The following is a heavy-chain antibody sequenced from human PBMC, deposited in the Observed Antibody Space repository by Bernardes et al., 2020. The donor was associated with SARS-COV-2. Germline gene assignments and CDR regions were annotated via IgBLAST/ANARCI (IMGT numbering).Heavy chain of an antibody. Sequence: GSLRLSCAASGFTFSNYGMHWVRQAPGKGLEWVAIISYDGSNKNYADSVKGRFTISRDNSKNTLYLQMNSLRAEDTAVYYCAKPYSGSQWGQGTLVTVSS. CDR1: GFTFSNYG. D-gene: IGHD1-26*01. J-gene: IGHJ4*02. V-gene: IGHV3-30*18. CDR3: AKPYSGSQ. CDR2: ISYDGSNK.